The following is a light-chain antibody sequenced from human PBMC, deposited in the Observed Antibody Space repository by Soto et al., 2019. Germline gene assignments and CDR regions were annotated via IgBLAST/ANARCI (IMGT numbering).Light chain of an antibody. V-gene: IGKV3-20*01. Sequence: ESVLTQSPGTLSMSPGERATLSCRASQSVSSSDSAWYQQKPGQAPRLLIYGASRRATGIPDRFSGSGSGTHFTLTIGRLEPEDFAVYYCQQYGSSPFTFGPGTKVDMK. CDR2: GAS. J-gene: IGKJ3*01. CDR1: QSVSSSD. CDR3: QQYGSSPFT.